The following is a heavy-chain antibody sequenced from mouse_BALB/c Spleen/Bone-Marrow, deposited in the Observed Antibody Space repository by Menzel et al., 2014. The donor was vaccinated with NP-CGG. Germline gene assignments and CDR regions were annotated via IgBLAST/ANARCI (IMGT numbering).Heavy chain of an antibody. V-gene: IGHV14-3*02. J-gene: IGHJ3*01. CDR2: IDPANGNT. Sequence: EVKLEESGAELVKPGASVKLSCTASGFNIKDTYMHWVKQRPEQGLEWIGRIDPANGNTKYDPKFQGKATITADTSSNTAYLQLSSLPSEDTAVYYCTAYYGSRFTYWGQGTLVTVPA. CDR3: TAYYGSRFTY. D-gene: IGHD2-9*01. CDR1: GFNIKDTY.